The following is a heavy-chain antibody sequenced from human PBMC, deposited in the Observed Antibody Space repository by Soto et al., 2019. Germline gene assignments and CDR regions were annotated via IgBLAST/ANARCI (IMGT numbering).Heavy chain of an antibody. CDR2: ISSSSSTI. J-gene: IGHJ6*02. V-gene: IGHV3-48*01. CDR3: ARGPGIFSYYGMDV. Sequence: GGSLRLSCAASGFTFSSYSMNWVRQAPGKGLEWVSYISSSSSTIYYADSVKGRFTISRDNAKNSLYLQMNSLRAEDTAVYYCARGPGIFSYYGMDVWGQGTTVTVSS. D-gene: IGHD3-10*01. CDR1: GFTFSSYS.